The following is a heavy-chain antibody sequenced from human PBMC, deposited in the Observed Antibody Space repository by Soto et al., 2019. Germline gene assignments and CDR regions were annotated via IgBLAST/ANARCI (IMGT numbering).Heavy chain of an antibody. CDR3: ARGAAAIGGYFDY. V-gene: IGHV4-34*01. J-gene: IGHJ4*02. Sequence: PSETLSLTCAVYGGSFSGYYWSWIRQPPGKGLEWIGEINHSGSTNYNPSLKSRVTISVDTSKNQFSLKLSSVTAADTAVYYCARGAAAIGGYFDYWGQGTLVTVSS. CDR2: INHSGST. D-gene: IGHD6-13*01. CDR1: GGSFSGYY.